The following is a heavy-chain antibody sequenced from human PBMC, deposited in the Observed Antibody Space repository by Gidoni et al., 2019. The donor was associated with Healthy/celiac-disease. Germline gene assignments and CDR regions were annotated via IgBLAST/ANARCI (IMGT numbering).Heavy chain of an antibody. Sequence: EVQLLESGGGLVQPGGSLRLSCAASGFTFSSYAMSWVRQAPGKGLELVSAISGSVGSTYYADSVKGRFTISRDNSKNTLYLQMNSLRAEDTAVYYCAKDLFDSSGYYKGGLDYWGQGTLVTVSS. J-gene: IGHJ4*02. CDR2: ISGSVGST. CDR3: AKDLFDSSGYYKGGLDY. V-gene: IGHV3-23*01. CDR1: GFTFSSYA. D-gene: IGHD3-22*01.